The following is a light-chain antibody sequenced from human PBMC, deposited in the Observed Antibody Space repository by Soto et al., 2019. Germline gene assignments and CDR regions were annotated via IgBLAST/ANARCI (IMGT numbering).Light chain of an antibody. CDR1: ESLFGF. CDR3: QSYNDWPFA. J-gene: IGKJ2*01. CDR2: GVS. V-gene: IGKV3-15*01. Sequence: DIVLTQSPATLSVSPGDRVTLSCRASESLFGFLAWYQQKPGQAPRLLMYGVSTRATGIRARFSGGGSATDFTLTISSLQSEDSAFYFCQSYNDWPFASGLGTRLEI.